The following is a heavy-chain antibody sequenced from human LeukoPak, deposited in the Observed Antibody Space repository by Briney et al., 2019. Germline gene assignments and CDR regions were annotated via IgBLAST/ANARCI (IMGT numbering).Heavy chain of an antibody. CDR1: GGSISSYY. V-gene: IGHV4-59*08. Sequence: PETLSLTCSVSGGSISSYYCAWIRQPPGKGLEWIAYVSHSGGATYNPSLKSRVTISLDTSKNQFSLKLRSVTAADTAVYYCATGAPRGMDVWGQGTTVTVSS. D-gene: IGHD4/OR15-4a*01. J-gene: IGHJ6*02. CDR3: ATGAPRGMDV. CDR2: VSHSGGA.